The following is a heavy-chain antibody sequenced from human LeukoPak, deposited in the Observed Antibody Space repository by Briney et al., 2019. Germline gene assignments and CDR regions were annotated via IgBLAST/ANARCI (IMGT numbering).Heavy chain of an antibody. CDR2: IYPGDSDT. Sequence: GESLKISCKGSGYSFTSYWIGWVRQMPGKGLEWMGIIYPGDSDTRYSPSFQGQVTISADKSISTAYLQWSSLKASDTAMYYCARVPGVDIVASLLFDYWGQGTLVTVSS. CDR3: ARVPGVDIVASLLFDY. V-gene: IGHV5-51*01. D-gene: IGHD5-12*01. J-gene: IGHJ4*02. CDR1: GYSFTSYW.